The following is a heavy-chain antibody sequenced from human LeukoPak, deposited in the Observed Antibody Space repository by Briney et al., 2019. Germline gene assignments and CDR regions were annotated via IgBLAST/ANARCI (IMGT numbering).Heavy chain of an antibody. Sequence: GGSLRLSCAASGFTFSTYWMHWVRQVPGKGLVWVSRISSDGSNTIYADSVKGRFTISRDNANNSVYLQMNGLRAEDTAVYYCAREFSTVGNFDYWGQGTLVTVSS. V-gene: IGHV3-74*01. D-gene: IGHD3-3*02. CDR2: ISSDGSNT. CDR3: AREFSTVGNFDY. CDR1: GFTFSTYW. J-gene: IGHJ4*02.